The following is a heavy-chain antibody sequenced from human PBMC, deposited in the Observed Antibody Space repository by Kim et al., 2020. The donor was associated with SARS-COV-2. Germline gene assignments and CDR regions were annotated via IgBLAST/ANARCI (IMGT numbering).Heavy chain of an antibody. Sequence: GGSLRLSCAVSGIPFSDAWFNWVRQSPGKGLEWVGSIKSKTDGGTSDLAAPVIGRIAISRDDSNDTLYLLMNGVETDDTAMYYCTTVSMRWGQGTLVTVSS. J-gene: IGHJ4*02. CDR1: GIPFSDAW. V-gene: IGHV3-15*01. CDR2: IKSKTDGGTS. CDR3: TTVSMR. D-gene: IGHD2-2*01.